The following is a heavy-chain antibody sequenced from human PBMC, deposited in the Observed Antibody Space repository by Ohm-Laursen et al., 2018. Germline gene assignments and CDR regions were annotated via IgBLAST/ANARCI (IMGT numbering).Heavy chain of an antibody. CDR2: ISGGGTPV. Sequence: SLRLSCAASGFTFSDYYMSRIRQAPGKGLEWVSYISGGGTPVNYADSVKGRFTISRDNAKISLYLQMDSLRVEDTAVYYCARVGTTVAAGTLDYWGQGTLVTVSS. CDR3: ARVGTTVAAGTLDY. CDR1: GFTFSDYY. D-gene: IGHD4-11*01. J-gene: IGHJ4*02. V-gene: IGHV3-11*01.